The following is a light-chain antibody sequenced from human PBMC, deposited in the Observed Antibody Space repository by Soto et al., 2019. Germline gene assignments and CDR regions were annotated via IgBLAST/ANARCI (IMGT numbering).Light chain of an antibody. Sequence: EIVLTQSPATLSVSPGERATLSCRASQSVNSNLAWYQQKPGQPPRLLIFGATTRASGIPARFSGSGSGTEFTLTIRSLQSEDFAVYYCQQYDNSWPWTFGQGTKVDIK. CDR3: QQYDNSWPWT. CDR2: GAT. V-gene: IGKV3-15*01. J-gene: IGKJ1*01. CDR1: QSVNSN.